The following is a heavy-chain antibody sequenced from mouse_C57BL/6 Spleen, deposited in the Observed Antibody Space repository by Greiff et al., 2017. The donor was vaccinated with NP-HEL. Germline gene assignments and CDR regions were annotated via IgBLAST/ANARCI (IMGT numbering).Heavy chain of an antibody. J-gene: IGHJ2*01. Sequence: VQLKESGAELVRPGTSVKVSCKASGYAFTNYLIEWVKQRPGQGLEWIGVINPGSGGTNYNEKFKGKATLTADKSSSTAYMQLSSLTSEDSAVYFCARERDYYGSSPFDYWGQGTTLTVSS. CDR1: GYAFTNYL. CDR2: INPGSGGT. V-gene: IGHV1-54*01. CDR3: ARERDYYGSSPFDY. D-gene: IGHD1-1*01.